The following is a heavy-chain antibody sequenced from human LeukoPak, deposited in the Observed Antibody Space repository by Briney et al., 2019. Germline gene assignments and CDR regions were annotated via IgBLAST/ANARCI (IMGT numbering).Heavy chain of an antibody. J-gene: IGHJ6*02. CDR2: ISGYNGNK. D-gene: IGHD1-1*01. CDR3: AIGTQNDDGYYYYGMDV. CDR1: GYTFSSYG. Sequence: GASVKVSYKASGYTFSSYGISWVRQAPGQGLEWMGWISGYNGNKKYAQKLQGRVTMTTDTSTSTAYMELRSLRSDDTAVYYCAIGTQNDDGYYYYGMDVWGQGTTVTVSS. V-gene: IGHV1-18*01.